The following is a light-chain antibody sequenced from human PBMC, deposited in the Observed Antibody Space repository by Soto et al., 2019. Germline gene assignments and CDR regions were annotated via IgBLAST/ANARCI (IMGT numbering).Light chain of an antibody. Sequence: QSALTQPASVSGSPGQSITISCTGTRSDIGAYNFVSWYQQHPGEVPKLMVYDVNVRPSGVSDRFSGSKSGNTASLTISGLQAEDEADYYCTSWTTSTTMIFGGGTKVTVL. CDR3: TSWTTSTTMI. J-gene: IGLJ2*01. V-gene: IGLV2-14*03. CDR2: DVN. CDR1: RSDIGAYNF.